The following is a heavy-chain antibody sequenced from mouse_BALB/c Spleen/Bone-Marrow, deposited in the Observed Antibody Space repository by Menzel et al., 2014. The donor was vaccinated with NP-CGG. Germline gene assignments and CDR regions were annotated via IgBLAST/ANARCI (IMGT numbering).Heavy chain of an antibody. CDR1: GFTFTDYY. CDR2: IRNKANGYTT. CDR3: ARDDYYAMDY. J-gene: IGHJ4*01. V-gene: IGHV7-3*02. Sequence: EVQRVESGGGLEQPGGSLRLSCAPSGFTFTDYYMSWVRQPPGKALEWLGFIRNKANGYTTEYSASVKGRFTISRDNSQSILYLQMNALKADDSATYYGARDDYYAMDYWGQGTSVTVSS.